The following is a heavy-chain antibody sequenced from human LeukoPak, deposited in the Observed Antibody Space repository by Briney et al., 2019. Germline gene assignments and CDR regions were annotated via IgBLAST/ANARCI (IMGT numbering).Heavy chain of an antibody. D-gene: IGHD2-2*01. CDR3: ASNVVPAAIDAFDI. Sequence: GASVKVSCKASGYTFTGYHMHWVRQAPGQGLEWMGWINPNSGGTNYAQKFQGRVTMTRDTSISTAYMELSRLRSDDTAVYYCASNVVPAAIDAFDIWGQGTMVTVSS. J-gene: IGHJ3*02. CDR2: INPNSGGT. V-gene: IGHV1-2*02. CDR1: GYTFTGYH.